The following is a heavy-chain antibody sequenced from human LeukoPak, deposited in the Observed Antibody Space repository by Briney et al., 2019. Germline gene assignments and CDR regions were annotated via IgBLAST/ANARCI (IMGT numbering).Heavy chain of an antibody. CDR2: IIPIFGTA. D-gene: IGHD2-2*01. V-gene: IGHV1-69*13. Sequence: ASVKVSCKASGGTFSSYAISWVRQAPGQGLEWMGGIIPIFGTANYAQKFQGRVTITADESTSTAYMELSSLRSKDTAVYYCARAPLYCSSTSCYAWNYYYYGMDVWGQGTTVTVSS. CDR1: GGTFSSYA. CDR3: ARAPLYCSSTSCYAWNYYYYGMDV. J-gene: IGHJ6*02.